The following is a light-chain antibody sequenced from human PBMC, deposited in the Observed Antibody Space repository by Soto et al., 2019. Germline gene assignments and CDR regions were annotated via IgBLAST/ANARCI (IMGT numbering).Light chain of an antibody. Sequence: DIQMTQSPSSLSASVGDRVTITCRASQDINTYLNWYQQKPGKAPKLLIYTASGLQSGVPSRFSGSGSGTDFILTITSLQPDDFATYFCQQIYSTPYTFGQGTKLEIK. V-gene: IGKV1-39*01. J-gene: IGKJ2*01. CDR2: TAS. CDR3: QQIYSTPYT. CDR1: QDINTY.